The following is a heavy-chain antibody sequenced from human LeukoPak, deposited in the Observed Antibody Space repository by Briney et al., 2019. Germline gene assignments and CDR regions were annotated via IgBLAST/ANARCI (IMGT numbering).Heavy chain of an antibody. CDR3: AKSRAGGIDAFDI. D-gene: IGHD3-16*01. J-gene: IGHJ3*02. CDR2: INPNSGGT. V-gene: IGHV1-2*02. Sequence: ASVKVSCKASGYTFTGYYMHWVRQAPGQGLEWMGWINPNSGGTNYAQKFQGRVTMTRDTSISTAYMELSRLRSDDTAVYYCAKSRAGGIDAFDIWGQGTMVTVSS. CDR1: GYTFTGYY.